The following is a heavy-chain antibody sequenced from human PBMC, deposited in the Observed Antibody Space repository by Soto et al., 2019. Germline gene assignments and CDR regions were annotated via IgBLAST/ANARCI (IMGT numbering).Heavy chain of an antibody. CDR2: ISGSGGAT. D-gene: IGHD3-22*01. Sequence: GGSLRLSCEASGFTFSSYALNWVRQAPGKRLEWIPAISGSGGATYFAASVKGRFVISRDNSKSTRYLQMNSMREDQTTLYYCAKATLRVVHPLVFDYWGQGSLVTVSS. V-gene: IGHV3-23*01. CDR1: GFTFSSYA. CDR3: AKATLRVVHPLVFDY. J-gene: IGHJ4*02.